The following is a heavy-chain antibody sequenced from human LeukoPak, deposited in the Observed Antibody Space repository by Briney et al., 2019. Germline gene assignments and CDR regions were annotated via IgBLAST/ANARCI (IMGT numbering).Heavy chain of an antibody. J-gene: IGHJ3*02. CDR2: ISSSSSYI. Sequence: PGGSLRLSCAASGFTFSSYSMNWVRQAPGKGLEWVSSISSSSSYIYYADSVKGRFTIFRDNAKNSLYLQMNSLRAEDTAVYYCARRVASATDAFDIWGQGTMVTVSS. CDR1: GFTFSSYS. CDR3: ARRVASATDAFDI. V-gene: IGHV3-21*01. D-gene: IGHD6-13*01.